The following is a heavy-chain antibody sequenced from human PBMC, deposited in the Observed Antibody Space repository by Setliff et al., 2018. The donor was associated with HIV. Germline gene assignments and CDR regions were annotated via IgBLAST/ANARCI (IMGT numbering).Heavy chain of an antibody. J-gene: IGHJ6*03. Sequence: PSETLSLTCTVSGDSINTPFWWSWIRQPAGKGLEWIGRVTNTGDTSYNPSLKSRVTISMDTSKNLFSLKLTSVTAADTGVYYCARHPSTRIYQYYYIDVWGKGTTVTVSS. CDR1: GDSINTPFW. CDR2: VTNTGDT. V-gene: IGHV4-4*07. CDR3: ARHPSTRIYQYYYIDV. D-gene: IGHD1-26*01.